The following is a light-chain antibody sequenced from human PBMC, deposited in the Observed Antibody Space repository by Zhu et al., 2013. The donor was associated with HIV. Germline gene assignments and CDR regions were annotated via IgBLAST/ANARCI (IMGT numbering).Light chain of an antibody. CDR3: QQYNSYPRT. Sequence: DIQLTQSPSFLSASVGDRVTITCRASRGISTWLAWYQQKPGKAPKLLIYDASSLQSGVPSRFSGSGSGTAFTLTISSLQPDDFATYYCQQYNSYPRTFGQGTKVEIK. V-gene: IGKV1-5*01. CDR2: DAS. J-gene: IGKJ1*01. CDR1: RGISTW.